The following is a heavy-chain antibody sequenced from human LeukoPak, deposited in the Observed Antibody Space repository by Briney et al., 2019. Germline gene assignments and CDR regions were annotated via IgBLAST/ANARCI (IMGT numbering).Heavy chain of an antibody. CDR3: ARNSVTWIKLWFDGLESHEYNWFDP. CDR1: GYTFTSYE. J-gene: IGHJ5*02. CDR2: MNPNSGNR. Sequence: AAVKVSCKASGYTFTSYEINCVRQATGQGLEWMGWMNPNSGNRGYAHKGHGRVTITRNTSISTAYMELSSPRSEDTAVYYCARNSVTWIKLWFDGLESHEYNWFDPWGQGTLVTVSS. V-gene: IGHV1-8*03. D-gene: IGHD5-18*01.